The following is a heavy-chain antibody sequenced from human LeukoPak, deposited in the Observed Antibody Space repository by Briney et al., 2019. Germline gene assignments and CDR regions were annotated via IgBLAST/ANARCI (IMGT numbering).Heavy chain of an antibody. J-gene: IGHJ5*02. CDR1: GYTFTGYY. V-gene: IGHV1-2*02. D-gene: IGHD4-11*01. Sequence: GASVKVSCKASGYTFTGYYMHWVRQAPGQGLEWMGWINPNSGGTNYAQKFQGRVTMTRDTSISTAYMELSRLRSDDTAVYYCARVQGLQNHNWFDPWGQGTLVTVSS. CDR3: ARVQGLQNHNWFDP. CDR2: INPNSGGT.